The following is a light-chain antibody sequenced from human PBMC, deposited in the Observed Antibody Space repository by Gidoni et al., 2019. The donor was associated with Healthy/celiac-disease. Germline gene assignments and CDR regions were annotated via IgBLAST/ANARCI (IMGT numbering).Light chain of an antibody. J-gene: IGKJ2*01. Sequence: DIQMTQSPSSLSASVGDRVTITCRASQSIRSYLNWYQQKPWKAPKLLIYAASSLQSGVPSRCSGSGSGTDFILTISSLQPEDFATYYCQQSYSTPYTFGQGTKLEIK. CDR3: QQSYSTPYT. CDR1: QSIRSY. V-gene: IGKV1-39*01. CDR2: AAS.